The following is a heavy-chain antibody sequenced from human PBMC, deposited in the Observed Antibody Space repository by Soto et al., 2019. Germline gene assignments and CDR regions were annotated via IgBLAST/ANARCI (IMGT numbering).Heavy chain of an antibody. CDR3: ARGLRVVNYCSGGSCYLYYFDY. CDR2: MNPNSGNT. J-gene: IGHJ4*02. CDR1: GYTFTSYD. V-gene: IGHV1-8*01. D-gene: IGHD2-15*01. Sequence: ASVKVSCKASGYTFTSYDINWVRQATGQGLEWMGWMNPNSGNTGYAQKFQGRVTMTRNTSISTAYMELSSLRSEDTAGYYCARGLRVVNYCSGGSCYLYYFDYWGQGTLVTVSS.